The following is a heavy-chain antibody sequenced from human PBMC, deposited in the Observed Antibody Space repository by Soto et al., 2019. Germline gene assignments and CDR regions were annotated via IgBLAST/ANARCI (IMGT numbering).Heavy chain of an antibody. CDR1: GFTFSSYA. CDR3: ARDDIVVVPAAYYYYYYGMDV. Sequence: HPGGSLRLSCAASGFTFSSYAMHWVRQAPGEGLEWVAVISYDGSNKYYADSVKGRFTISRDNSKNTLYLQMNSLRAEDTAVYYCARDDIVVVPAAYYYYYYGMDVWAKGPRSPSP. J-gene: IGHJ6*02. CDR2: ISYDGSNK. D-gene: IGHD2-2*01. V-gene: IGHV3-30-3*01.